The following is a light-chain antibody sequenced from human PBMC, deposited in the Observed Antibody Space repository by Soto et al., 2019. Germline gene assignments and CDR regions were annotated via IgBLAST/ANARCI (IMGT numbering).Light chain of an antibody. CDR2: AAS. CDR3: QQSYSTLHT. V-gene: IGKV1-39*01. CDR1: QSISSY. Sequence: DIQMTQSPSSLSASVGERVTITCRASQSISSYLNWYQQKPGKAPKLLIYAASSLQSGVPSRFSGSGSGTDFTLTISSLQPEDFATYYCQQSYSTLHTFGQGTKLEIK. J-gene: IGKJ2*01.